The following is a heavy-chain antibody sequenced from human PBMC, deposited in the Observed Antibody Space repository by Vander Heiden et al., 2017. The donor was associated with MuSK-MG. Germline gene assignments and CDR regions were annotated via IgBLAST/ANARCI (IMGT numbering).Heavy chain of an antibody. CDR2: IHYTGTT. J-gene: IGHJ4*02. Sequence: QLQLQESGPGLVKPSETLSLTSTVSGGSISSLSYYWAWIRQPPGQGLEWIGSIHYTGTTYHNPSLNSRVTISVDTSRNQFSLKMRSVTAADTALYYVARTDTNGYFTYWGQGSLVTVSS. CDR3: ARTDTNGYFTY. CDR1: GGSISSLSYY. V-gene: IGHV4-39*01. D-gene: IGHD3-22*01.